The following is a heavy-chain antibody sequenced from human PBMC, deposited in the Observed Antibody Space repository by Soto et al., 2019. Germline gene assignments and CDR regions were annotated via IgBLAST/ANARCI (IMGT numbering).Heavy chain of an antibody. D-gene: IGHD6-19*01. CDR2: ISTFNGNA. Sequence: DSVKVSCKASGYTFSSNGVSWVRQAPGQGLEWMGWISTFNGNAHYAQKFQGRVTMTTDTSTNTAYMELTSLSSDDTAVYYFARLNGYSTGSNDYRGQGTLVTVSS. CDR1: GYTFSSNG. V-gene: IGHV1-18*04. J-gene: IGHJ4*02. CDR3: ARLNGYSTGSNDY.